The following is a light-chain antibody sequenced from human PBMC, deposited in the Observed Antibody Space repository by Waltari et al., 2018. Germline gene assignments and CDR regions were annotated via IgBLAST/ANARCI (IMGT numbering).Light chain of an antibody. CDR3: ISYRSSSLYV. CDR2: EVN. CDR1: SSDVGAYNF. V-gene: IGLV2-14*01. Sequence: QSALAQPASVSGSPGRSITISCTGTSSDVGAYNFVSWYQQHPFKAPKLMIYEVNNRPSGISNRFSGSKSGNTASLTISGLQAEDEADYYCISYRSSSLYVFGTGTKVTVL. J-gene: IGLJ1*01.